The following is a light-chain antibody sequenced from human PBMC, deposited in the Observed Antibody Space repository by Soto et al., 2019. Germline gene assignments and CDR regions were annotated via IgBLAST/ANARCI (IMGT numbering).Light chain of an antibody. J-gene: IGKJ2*03. CDR2: RVS. CDR3: MQGTHWPYS. CDR1: QSLLYRDGNTY. Sequence: VVMTQSPLSLPVTLGQPASISCRSSQSLLYRDGNTYLNWFHQRPGQSPRRVLYRVSYRDSGVTDRFSGSGSGTDFTLKISRVEAEDVGVYFCMQGTHWPYSFGQGTKLEIK. V-gene: IGKV2-30*01.